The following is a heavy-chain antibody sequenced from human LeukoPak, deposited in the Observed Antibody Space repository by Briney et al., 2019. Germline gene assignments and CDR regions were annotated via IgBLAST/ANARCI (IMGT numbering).Heavy chain of an antibody. CDR3: ATPDWFGELWGAFDY. CDR2: ICGSGGST. D-gene: IGHD3-10*01. V-gene: IGHV3-23*01. Sequence: PGGSLRLSCAASGFTFSSYAMSWVRQAPGKGLEWVSAICGSGGSTYYADSVKGRFTISIDNSKNTLYLQMNSLRAEDTAVYYCATPDWFGELWGAFDYWGQGTLVRVSS. CDR1: GFTFSSYA. J-gene: IGHJ4*02.